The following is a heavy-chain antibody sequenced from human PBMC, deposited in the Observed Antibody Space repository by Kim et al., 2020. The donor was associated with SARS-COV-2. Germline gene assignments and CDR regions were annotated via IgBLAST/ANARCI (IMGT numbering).Heavy chain of an antibody. J-gene: IGHJ4*02. Sequence: ASVKFSCKASGYTFTDYYIHWVRQAPGQGLEWMGWINPYSGDTNYAQKFQGRVTMTRDTSISTPYVELSSLRSDDTAVYYCARSAHFWSGHYLDFWGQGTLITVSS. CDR1: GYTFTDYY. CDR3: ARSAHFWSGHYLDF. D-gene: IGHD3-3*01. CDR2: INPYSGDT. V-gene: IGHV1-2*02.